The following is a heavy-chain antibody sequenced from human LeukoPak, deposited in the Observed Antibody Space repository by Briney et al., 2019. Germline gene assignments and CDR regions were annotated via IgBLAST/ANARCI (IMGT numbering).Heavy chain of an antibody. CDR3: ATASHSDGYYYYGMDV. V-gene: IGHV3-53*01. CDR2: IYSGGST. Sequence: GGSLRLSCAASGFTVSSNYMSWVRQAPGKGLEWVSVIYSGGSTYYADSVKGRFTISRDNSKNTLYLQMNSLRAEDTAVYHCATASHSDGYYYYGMDVWGQGTTVTVSS. CDR1: GFTVSSNY. D-gene: IGHD3-10*01. J-gene: IGHJ6*02.